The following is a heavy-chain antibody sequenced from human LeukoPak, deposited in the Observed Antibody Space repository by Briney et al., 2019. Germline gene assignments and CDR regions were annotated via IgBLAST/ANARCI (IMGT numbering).Heavy chain of an antibody. Sequence: GGSLRLSCAASGHYWMHWVRQAPGKGLVWVSHIDSDGSWTSYADAVKGRFTISKDNAKNTVYLQMNNLRAEDTGVYYCVSFSETYWGRGTLVTVSS. CDR3: VSFSETY. J-gene: IGHJ4*02. CDR2: IDSDGSWT. D-gene: IGHD2-15*01. CDR1: GHYW. V-gene: IGHV3-74*01.